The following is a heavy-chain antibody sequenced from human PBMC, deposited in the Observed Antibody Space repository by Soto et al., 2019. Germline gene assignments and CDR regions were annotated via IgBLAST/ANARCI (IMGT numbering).Heavy chain of an antibody. CDR3: ARQRTTVVTQAYFDH. CDR2: IYYSGRT. D-gene: IGHD2-21*02. V-gene: IGHV4-39*01. Sequence: SETLSLSCIVSGLSISSCSYYWGWIRQPQGKGLEWIGSIYYSGRTYYNPSFKSRVTISIDTSKNQFSLKLSSVTATDTAVYYCARQRTTVVTQAYFDHWGQGALVTVSS. CDR1: GLSISSCSYY. J-gene: IGHJ4*02.